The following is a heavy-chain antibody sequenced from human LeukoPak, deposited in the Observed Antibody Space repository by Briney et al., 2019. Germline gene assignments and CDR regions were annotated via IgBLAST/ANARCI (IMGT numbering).Heavy chain of an antibody. V-gene: IGHV3-7*03. J-gene: IGHJ4*02. CDR3: ARDRGQVGLFDY. CDR1: GFTLSSYW. D-gene: IGHD1-26*01. CDR2: IKEDGSEK. Sequence: GGSLRLSCAASGFTLSSYWMSWVRQARGKGLEWVANIKEDGSEKYHVDSVKGRFTISRDNAKNSLYLQMNNLRVEDTAVYYCARDRGQVGLFDYWGQGTLVTVSS.